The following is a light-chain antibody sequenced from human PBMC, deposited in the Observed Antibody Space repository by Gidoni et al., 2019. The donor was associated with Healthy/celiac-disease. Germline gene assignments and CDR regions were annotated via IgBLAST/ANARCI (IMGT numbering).Light chain of an antibody. CDR3: QQRGNWPLT. J-gene: IGKJ3*01. CDR1: QSVSSY. V-gene: IGKV3-11*01. Sequence: EIVLTQSPATLSLSLGERHTLSCRASQSVSSYLAWYQQKPGQAPRLLIYDASSGSGTDITLTISSLEPEDLAVYYCQQRGNWPLTFGPXTKVDI. CDR2: DAS.